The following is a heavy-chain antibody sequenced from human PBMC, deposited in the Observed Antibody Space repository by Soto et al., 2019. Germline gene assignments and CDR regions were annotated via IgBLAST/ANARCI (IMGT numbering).Heavy chain of an antibody. V-gene: IGHV3-9*01. D-gene: IGHD6-13*01. CDR1: GFTFDDYA. J-gene: IGHJ6*02. Sequence: EVQLVESGGGLVQPGRSLRLSCAASGFTFDDYAMHWVRQAPGKGLEWVSGISWNSGTIVYADSVKGRFTISRDNAKNSLYLQMHSLRGADTALYYCAKDMRGGSSSSRYYYGLDVWGQGTTVTVSS. CDR3: AKDMRGGSSSSRYYYGLDV. CDR2: ISWNSGTI.